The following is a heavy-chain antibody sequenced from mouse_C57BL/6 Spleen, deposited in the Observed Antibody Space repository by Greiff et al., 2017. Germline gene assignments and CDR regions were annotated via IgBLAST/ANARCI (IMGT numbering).Heavy chain of an antibody. CDR2: IYPGDGDT. V-gene: IGHV1-80*01. CDR1: GYAFSSYW. D-gene: IGHD3-3*01. Sequence: QVQLKESGAELVKPGASVKISCKASGYAFSSYWMNWVKQRPGKGLEWIGQIYPGDGDTNYNGKFKGKATLTADKSSSTAYMQLSSLTSEDSAVYFCARSEGQGYAMDYWGQGTSVTVSS. J-gene: IGHJ4*01. CDR3: ARSEGQGYAMDY.